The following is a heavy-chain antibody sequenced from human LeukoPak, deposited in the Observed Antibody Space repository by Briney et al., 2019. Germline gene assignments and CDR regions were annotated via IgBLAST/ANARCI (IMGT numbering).Heavy chain of an antibody. D-gene: IGHD6-19*01. Sequence: LGASVKVSCKASRGTFSSYAISCVRQAPGQGLEWMGRIMPILDIAKYAQQCQGRVTITADKSTSTAYMELSSLRSEDTAVYYCAESESRYSSGWFDYWGQGTLVTVSS. J-gene: IGHJ4*02. V-gene: IGHV1-69*04. CDR3: AESESRYSSGWFDY. CDR1: RGTFSSYA. CDR2: IMPILDIA.